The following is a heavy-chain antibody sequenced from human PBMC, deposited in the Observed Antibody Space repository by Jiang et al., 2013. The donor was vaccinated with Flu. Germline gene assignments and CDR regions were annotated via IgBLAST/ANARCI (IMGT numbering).Heavy chain of an antibody. Sequence: LKPSETLSLTCAVYGGSFSGYYWSWIRQPPGKGLEWIGEINHSGSTNYNPSLKSRVTISVDTSKNQFSLKLSSVTAADTAVYYCARAPGKPENHCSSTSCLPTYYYYYGMDVWGQGTTVTVSS. CDR3: ARAPGKPENHCSSTSCLPTYYYYYGMDV. J-gene: IGHJ6*02. CDR2: INHSGST. V-gene: IGHV4-34*01. D-gene: IGHD2-2*01. CDR1: GGSFSGYY.